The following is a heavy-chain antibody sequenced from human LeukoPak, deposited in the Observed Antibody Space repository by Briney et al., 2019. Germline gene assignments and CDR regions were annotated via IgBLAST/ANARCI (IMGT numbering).Heavy chain of an antibody. V-gene: IGHV3-33*08. Sequence: PGGSLRLSCAASGFTFSSYGIHWVRQAPGKGLEWVAVVWYDGINKYYADSVKGRFTISRDSSKNTVYLQMNSLRDEDTAVYYCARGQQLAGTAFDYWGQGTLVAVSS. CDR1: GFTFSSYG. J-gene: IGHJ4*02. CDR3: ARGQQLAGTAFDY. CDR2: VWYDGINK. D-gene: IGHD6-13*01.